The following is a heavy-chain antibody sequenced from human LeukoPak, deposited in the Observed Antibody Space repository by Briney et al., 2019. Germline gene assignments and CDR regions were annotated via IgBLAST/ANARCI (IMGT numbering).Heavy chain of an antibody. D-gene: IGHD6-13*01. Sequence: PGGSLRLSCAASGFTFSRFWMSWVRQAPGKGLEWVANIKQDGSEKYYVDSVKGRFTISRDNAKNSLYLQMNSLRAEDTAVYYCARDIRIAAADNFDYWGQGTLVTVSS. V-gene: IGHV3-7*05. CDR3: ARDIRIAAADNFDY. CDR2: IKQDGSEK. CDR1: GFTFSRFW. J-gene: IGHJ4*02.